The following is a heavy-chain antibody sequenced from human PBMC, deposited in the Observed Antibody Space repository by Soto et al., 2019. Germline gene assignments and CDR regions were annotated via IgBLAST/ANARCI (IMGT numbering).Heavy chain of an antibody. Sequence: ASVKVSCKASGYTFTSYYMHWVRQAPGQGLEWMGIINPSGGSTSYAQKFQGRVTMTRDTSTSTVYMELSSLRSEDTAAYYCARDRLVISINYYYGMDVWGQGTTVTVSS. V-gene: IGHV1-46*01. J-gene: IGHJ6*02. CDR3: ARDRLVISINYYYGMDV. D-gene: IGHD3-9*01. CDR1: GYTFTSYY. CDR2: INPSGGST.